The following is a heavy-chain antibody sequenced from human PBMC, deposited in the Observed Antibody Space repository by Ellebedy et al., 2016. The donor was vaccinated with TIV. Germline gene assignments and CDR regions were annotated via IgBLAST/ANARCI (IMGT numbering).Heavy chain of an antibody. V-gene: IGHV1-46*01. CDR1: GYTFTSYY. J-gene: IGHJ4*02. CDR3: VRANDQDFDS. CDR2: IDPSGDNA. D-gene: IGHD1-1*01. Sequence: ASVKVSCKASGYTFTSYYMHWVRQAPGQGLEWMGIIDPSGDNANYTQKFQGRVIMTRDTSTSTVYMELSSLRSEDTALYYCVRANDQDFDSWGQGTLVTVSS.